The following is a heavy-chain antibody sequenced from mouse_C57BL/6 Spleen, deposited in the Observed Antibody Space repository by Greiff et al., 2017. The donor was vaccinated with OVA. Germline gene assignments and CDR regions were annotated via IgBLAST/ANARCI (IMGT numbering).Heavy chain of an antibody. Sequence: EVQLQESGGGLVKPGGSLKLSCAASGFTFSDYGMHWVRQAPEKGLEWVAYISSGSSTIYYADTVKGRFTISRDNAKNTLFLQMTSLRSEDTAMYYCARDDYDVGNFDYWGQGTTLTVSS. CDR1: GFTFSDYG. CDR2: ISSGSSTI. CDR3: ARDDYDVGNFDY. J-gene: IGHJ2*01. V-gene: IGHV5-17*01. D-gene: IGHD2-4*01.